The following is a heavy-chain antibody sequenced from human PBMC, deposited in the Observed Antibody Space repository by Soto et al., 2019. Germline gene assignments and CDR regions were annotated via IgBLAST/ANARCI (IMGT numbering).Heavy chain of an antibody. Sequence: GASVKVSCKASGYTFTNYGISWVRQAPGQGLEWMGIINPSGGSTSYAQKFQGRVTMTRDTSTSTVYMELSSLRSEDTAVYYCARDPLNTLPTRAYFDYWGQGTLVTVSS. CDR1: GYTFTNYG. J-gene: IGHJ4*02. D-gene: IGHD3-16*01. CDR3: ARDPLNTLPTRAYFDY. V-gene: IGHV1-46*03. CDR2: INPSGGST.